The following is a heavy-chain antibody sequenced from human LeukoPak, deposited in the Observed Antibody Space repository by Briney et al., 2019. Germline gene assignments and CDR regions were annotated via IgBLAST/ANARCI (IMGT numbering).Heavy chain of an antibody. CDR3: AELGITMIRGV. CDR2: ISSSGSTI. Sequence: GGSPRLSCAASGFTFSSYEMNWVRQAPGKGLEWVSYISSSGSTIYYADSVKGRFTISRDNAKNSLYLQMSSLRAEDTAVYYCAELGITMIRGVWGKGTTVTISS. CDR1: GFTFSSYE. D-gene: IGHD3-22*01. V-gene: IGHV3-48*03. J-gene: IGHJ6*04.